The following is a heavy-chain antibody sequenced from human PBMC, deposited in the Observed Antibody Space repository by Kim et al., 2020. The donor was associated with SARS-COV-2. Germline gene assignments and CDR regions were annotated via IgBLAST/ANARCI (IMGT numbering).Heavy chain of an antibody. D-gene: IGHD2-8*01. CDR1: GFTFSSYA. Sequence: GGSLRLSCAASGFTFSSYAMSWVRQAPGKGLEWVSAISGSGGSTYYADSVKGRFTISRDNSKNTLYLQMNSLRAEDTAVYYCARTDKDIVLMVYAIRDDYWGQGTLVTVSS. CDR2: ISGSGGST. CDR3: ARTDKDIVLMVYAIRDDY. J-gene: IGHJ4*02. V-gene: IGHV3-23*01.